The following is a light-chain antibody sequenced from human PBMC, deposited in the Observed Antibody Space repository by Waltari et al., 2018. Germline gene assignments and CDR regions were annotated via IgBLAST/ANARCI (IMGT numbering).Light chain of an antibody. Sequence: DIVMTQSPDSLAVSLGERVTINCQSSQSVLYRSNSPNYLAWYQQKPGQPPKLLIYWASARESGVPDRFSGSESGTDFTLTISSLQAEDVAVYYCQQYYDIPWTFGQGTKVEIK. CDR1: QSVLYRSNSPNY. CDR2: WAS. J-gene: IGKJ1*01. V-gene: IGKV4-1*01. CDR3: QQYYDIPWT.